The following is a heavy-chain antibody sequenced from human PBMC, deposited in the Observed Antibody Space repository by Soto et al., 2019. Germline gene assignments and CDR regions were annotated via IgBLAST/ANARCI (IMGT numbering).Heavy chain of an antibody. J-gene: IGHJ6*03. CDR2: IYYSGST. CDR3: ARVYYGSGSYHNDAPHYYYYMDV. V-gene: IGHV4-59*01. D-gene: IGHD3-10*01. CDR1: GGSISSYY. Sequence: QVQLQESGPGLVKPSETLSLTCTVSGGSISSYYWSWIRQPPGKGLEWIGYIYYSGSTNYNPSLNSRVPRSVDTFMIQCFLKLSSGTAAHTAVYYCARVYYGSGSYHNDAPHYYYYMDVWGKGTTVTVSS.